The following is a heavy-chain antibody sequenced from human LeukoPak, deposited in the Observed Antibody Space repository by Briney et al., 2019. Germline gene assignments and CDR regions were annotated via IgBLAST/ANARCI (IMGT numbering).Heavy chain of an antibody. J-gene: IGHJ4*02. V-gene: IGHV3-66*01. CDR2: IYSGGST. CDR3: ARDPGTIFDVLNYHFDY. D-gene: IGHD3-3*01. CDR1: GFTVSSNY. Sequence: PGGSLRLSCAASGFTVSSNYMSWVRQAPGKGLEWVSVIYSGGSTYYADSVKGRFTISRDNSKNTLYLQMNSLRAEDTAVYYCARDPGTIFDVLNYHFDYWGQGTLVTVSS.